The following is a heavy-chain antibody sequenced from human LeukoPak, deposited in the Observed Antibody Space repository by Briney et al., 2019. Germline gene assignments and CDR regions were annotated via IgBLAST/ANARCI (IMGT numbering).Heavy chain of an antibody. CDR1: GFTFSEYS. CDR3: ARGSSTLTRHLDY. J-gene: IGHJ4*02. Sequence: GGSLRLSCAASGFTFSEYSMAWVRQAPGKGLQFVAIISASGGPGTYNTDSVRGRFTISRDNSKNTLYLRMNSLGAEDTARYYCARGSSTLTRHLDYWGQGTPVTVSS. V-gene: IGHV3-23*01. D-gene: IGHD4-17*01. CDR2: ISASGGPGT.